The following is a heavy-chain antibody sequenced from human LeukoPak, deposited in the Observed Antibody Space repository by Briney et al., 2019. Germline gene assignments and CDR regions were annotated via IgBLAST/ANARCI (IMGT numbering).Heavy chain of an antibody. V-gene: IGHV1-69*04. CDR3: ARVLCTGGSCYSFFDY. J-gene: IGHJ4*02. CDR1: GGTFSSYA. Sequence: SVKVSCKASGGTFSSYAISWVRQAPGQGLEWMGRIIPILGIANYAQKFQGRVTMTRDTSTSTVYMELSSLRSEDTAVYYCARVLCTGGSCYSFFDYWGQGTLVTVSS. D-gene: IGHD2-15*01. CDR2: IIPILGIA.